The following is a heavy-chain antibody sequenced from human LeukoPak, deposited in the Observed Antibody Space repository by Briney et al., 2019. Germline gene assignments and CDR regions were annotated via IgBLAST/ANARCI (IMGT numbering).Heavy chain of an antibody. CDR3: ARVGIGYYDFWSGYPHTLDY. J-gene: IGHJ4*02. CDR1: GYTFTSYD. D-gene: IGHD3-3*01. V-gene: IGHV1-8*01. CDR2: MNPNSGNT. Sequence: ASVKVSCKASGYTFTSYDINWVRQATGQGLEWMGWMNPNSGNTGYAQKFQGRDTMTRNTSISTAYMELSSLRSEDTAVYYCARVGIGYYDFWSGYPHTLDYWGQGTLVTVSS.